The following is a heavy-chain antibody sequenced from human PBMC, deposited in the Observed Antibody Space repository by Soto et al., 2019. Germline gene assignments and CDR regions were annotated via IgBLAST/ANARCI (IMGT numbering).Heavy chain of an antibody. CDR1: GFTFDDYA. J-gene: IGHJ6*02. CDR3: ASALGGGYQYVYGMDV. CDR2: ISWGSGDI. Sequence: GGSLRLSCTASGFTFDDYAMHWVRQVPGKGLEWVSGISWGSGDIGYAGSVKGRFTISRDTAKKSLYLQVNCLRVEDTALYHCASALGGGYQYVYGMDVWDQGTLVTVSS. D-gene: IGHD2-15*01. V-gene: IGHV3-9*01.